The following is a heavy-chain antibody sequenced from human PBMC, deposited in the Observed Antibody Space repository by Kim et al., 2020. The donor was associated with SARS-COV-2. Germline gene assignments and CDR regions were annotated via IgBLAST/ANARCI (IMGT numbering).Heavy chain of an antibody. D-gene: IGHD3-3*01. CDR1: GFTFSTYG. CDR2: ISYDGSDI. V-gene: IGHV3-30*18. CDR3: AKDFDRPRVLVTALYYYAMDV. Sequence: GGSLRLSCAASGFTFSTYGMHWVRQAPGKGLEWVALISYDGSDIYYADSVKGRFTVSRDNSKNTLFLQLNSLRAEDTAVYYCAKDFDRPRVLVTALYYYAMDVWGQGTTVTVSS. J-gene: IGHJ6*02.